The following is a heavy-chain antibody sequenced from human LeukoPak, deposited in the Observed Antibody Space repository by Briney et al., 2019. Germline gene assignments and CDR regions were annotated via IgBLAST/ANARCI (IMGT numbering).Heavy chain of an antibody. CDR3: AKNVRDTGTFDY. J-gene: IGHJ4*02. Sequence: GVSVKVSCKASGYRFTSYDINWVRQATGHGLEWMGWMNPNSGNTGYAQRFHGRVTMTRDTSISTAYMELNTLTSEDTAVYYCAKNVRDTGTFDYWGQGTLVTVSS. CDR2: MNPNSGNT. D-gene: IGHD5-18*01. V-gene: IGHV1-8*01. CDR1: GYRFTSYD.